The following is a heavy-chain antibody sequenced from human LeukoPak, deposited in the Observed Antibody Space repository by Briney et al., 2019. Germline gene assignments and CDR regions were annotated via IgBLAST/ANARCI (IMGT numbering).Heavy chain of an antibody. CDR3: ATVRGCGGDCYYLDY. J-gene: IGHJ4*02. CDR2: ISGGSGSI. V-gene: IGHV3-48*01. Sequence: GGSLRLSYAASGFTFSSYGMHWVRQAPGKRLEWLSYISGGSGSIIHADSVKGRFIISRDNSKNTLYLQMNSLRAEDTAVYYCATVRGCGGDCYYLDYWGQGTLVTVSS. CDR1: GFTFSSYG. D-gene: IGHD2-21*02.